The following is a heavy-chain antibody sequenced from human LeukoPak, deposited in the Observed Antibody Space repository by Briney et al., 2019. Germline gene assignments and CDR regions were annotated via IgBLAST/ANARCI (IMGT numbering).Heavy chain of an antibody. CDR2: FYSDGST. D-gene: IGHD3-22*01. V-gene: IGHV3-66*01. CDR3: AGVPDYDRRNYFDY. CDR1: GFTIRTSY. J-gene: IGHJ4*02. Sequence: GGSLRLSCAASGFTIRTSYMSWVRQTPAKGLEWVAVFYSDGSTYYVDSVKGRFTISRDSPKNTLDLQMNSLRAEDTAVYYCAGVPDYDRRNYFDYWGQGTLVTVSS.